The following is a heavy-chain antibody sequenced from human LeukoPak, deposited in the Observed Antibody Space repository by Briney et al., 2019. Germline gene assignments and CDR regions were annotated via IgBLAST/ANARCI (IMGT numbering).Heavy chain of an antibody. J-gene: IGHJ5*02. CDR1: GGSISSYY. CDR2: IYHSGST. V-gene: IGHV4-38-2*02. D-gene: IGHD3-3*01. Sequence: SETLSLTCTVSGGSISSYYWGWIRQPPGKGLEWIGSIYHSGSTYYNPSLKSRVTISVDTSKNQFSLKLSSVTAADTAVYYCARDFRRFLDYNWFDPWGQGTLVTVSS. CDR3: ARDFRRFLDYNWFDP.